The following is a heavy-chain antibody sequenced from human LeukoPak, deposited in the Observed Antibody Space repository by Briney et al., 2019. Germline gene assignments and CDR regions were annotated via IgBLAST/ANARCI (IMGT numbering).Heavy chain of an antibody. D-gene: IGHD5-12*01. CDR2: INPNSGGT. V-gene: IGHV1-2*02. J-gene: IGHJ6*03. CDR3: ARDVVVATIADPYYYYYYMDV. Sequence: ASVTVSCKASGYTFTGYYMHWVRQAPGQGLEWMGWINPNSGGTNYAQKFQGRVTMTRDTSISTAYMELSRLRSDDTAVYYCARDVVVATIADPYYYYYYMDVWGKGTTVTVSS. CDR1: GYTFTGYY.